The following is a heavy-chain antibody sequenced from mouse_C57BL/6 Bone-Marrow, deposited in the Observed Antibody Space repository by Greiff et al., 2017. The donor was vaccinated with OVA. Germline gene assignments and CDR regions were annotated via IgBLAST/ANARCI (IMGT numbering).Heavy chain of an antibody. J-gene: IGHJ2*01. V-gene: IGHV1-50*01. D-gene: IGHD2-4*01. CDR2: IDPSDSYT. CDR3: ARRRLRREDY. CDR1: GYTFTSYW. Sequence: QVQLQQPGAELVKPGASVKLSCKASGYTFTSYWMQWVKQRPGQGLEWIGEIDPSDSYTNYNQKFKGKATLTVDTSSSTAYMQLSSLTSEDSAVYYCARRRLRREDYWGQGTTLTVSS.